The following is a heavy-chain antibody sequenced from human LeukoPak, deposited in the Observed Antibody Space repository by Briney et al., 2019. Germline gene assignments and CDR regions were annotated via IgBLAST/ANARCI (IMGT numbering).Heavy chain of an antibody. V-gene: IGHV4-39*01. CDR2: IYYSGST. CDR1: GGSISSSSYY. D-gene: IGHD5-24*01. CDR3: ARRQGMATSNDY. Sequence: PSETLSLTCTVSGGSISSSSYYWGWIRQPPGKGLEWIGSIYYSGSTYYNPSLKSRLTISVDTSKNQFSLKVSSVTAADTAVYYCARRQGMATSNDYWGQGTLVTVSS. J-gene: IGHJ4*02.